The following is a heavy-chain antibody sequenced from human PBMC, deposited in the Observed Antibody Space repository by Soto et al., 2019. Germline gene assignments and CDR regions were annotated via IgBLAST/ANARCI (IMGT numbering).Heavy chain of an antibody. CDR3: VTRSRGLQSSPPRLDS. J-gene: IGHJ4*02. CDR1: GLTFSGYG. Sequence: EVQLLESGGGLVQPGGSLRLSCAASGLTFSGYGMSWVRQAPGTGLEWVSAISGSGSTTYYADSVKGRFTISRDDSKNILFLQMNSLRAEDTVVYYCVTRSRGLQSSPPRLDSWGQGTLVTVSS. V-gene: IGHV3-23*01. D-gene: IGHD4-4*01. CDR2: ISGSGSTT.